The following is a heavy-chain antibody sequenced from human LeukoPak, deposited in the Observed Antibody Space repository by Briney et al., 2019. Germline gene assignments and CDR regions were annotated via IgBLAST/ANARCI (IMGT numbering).Heavy chain of an antibody. CDR3: VSASSGSYSGSFLNAFDI. J-gene: IGHJ3*02. CDR2: IIPIFGTT. Sequence: SVKVSCKASGYTFTSYGINWVRQAPGQGLEWMGGIIPIFGTTDSAQKFQDRVAFTADESTNTAYMELSSLRSEDTAVYYCVSASSGSYSGSFLNAFDIRGQGTMVTVS. D-gene: IGHD1-26*01. CDR1: GYTFTSYG. V-gene: IGHV1-69*13.